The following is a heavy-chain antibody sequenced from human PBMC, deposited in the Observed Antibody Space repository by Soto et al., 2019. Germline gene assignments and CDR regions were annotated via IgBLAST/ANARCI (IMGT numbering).Heavy chain of an antibody. CDR3: ASRTQREMATIDGWFDP. D-gene: IGHD5-12*01. Sequence: QVQLVQSGAEVKKPGSSVKVSCKASGGTFSSYAISWVRQAPGQGLEWMGGIIPIFGTANYAQKFQGRVTITADESTSTAYMELSSLRSEDTAVYYCASRTQREMATIDGWFDPWGQGTLVTVSS. CDR1: GGTFSSYA. V-gene: IGHV1-69*01. J-gene: IGHJ5*02. CDR2: IIPIFGTA.